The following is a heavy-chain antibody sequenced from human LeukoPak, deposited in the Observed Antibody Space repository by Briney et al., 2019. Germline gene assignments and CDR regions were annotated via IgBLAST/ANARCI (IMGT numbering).Heavy chain of an antibody. CDR1: GFTFDDYA. V-gene: IGHV3-9*01. Sequence: GGSLRLSCAASGFTFDDYAMHWVRQAPGKGLEWVSGISWNSGSIGYADSVKGRFTISRDNSKNTLYLQMNSLRAEDTAVYYCAKEGSGSYYFDYWGQGTLVTVSS. J-gene: IGHJ4*02. CDR3: AKEGSGSYYFDY. D-gene: IGHD1-26*01. CDR2: ISWNSGSI.